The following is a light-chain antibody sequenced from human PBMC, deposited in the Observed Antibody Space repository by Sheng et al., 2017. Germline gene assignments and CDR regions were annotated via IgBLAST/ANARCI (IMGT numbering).Light chain of an antibody. V-gene: IGKV3-20*01. Sequence: EIVLTQSPGTLSLSPGERATLSCRASQSVSSSYLAWYQQKPGQAPRLLIYGASSRATGIPDRFSGSGSGTDFTLTISRLEPEDSAVFYCQQYHTSPPTFGHGTKLEIK. CDR3: QQYHTSPPT. CDR2: GAS. CDR1: QSVSSSY. J-gene: IGKJ1*01.